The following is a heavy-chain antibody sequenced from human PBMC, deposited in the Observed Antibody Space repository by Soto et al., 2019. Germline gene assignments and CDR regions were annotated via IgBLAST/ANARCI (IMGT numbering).Heavy chain of an antibody. CDR3: ARGRTETLYYFDY. CDR1: GFTFSDYY. CDR2: IGRGGSPI. J-gene: IGHJ4*02. D-gene: IGHD4-4*01. Sequence: PGGSLRLSCAASGFTFSDYYMSWIRQAPGRGPEWLSYIGRGGSPIYYADSVKGRFTISRDNAKNSLYLQMNSLRAEDSAVYYCARGRTETLYYFDYWGQGILVTVSS. V-gene: IGHV3-11*01.